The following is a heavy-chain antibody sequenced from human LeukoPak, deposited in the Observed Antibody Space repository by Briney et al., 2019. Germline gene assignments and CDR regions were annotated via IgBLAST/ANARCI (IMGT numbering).Heavy chain of an antibody. CDR2: ISSSSTYI. V-gene: IGHV3-21*06. CDR3: ARGRFGSAPTVYYYYYYYMDV. D-gene: IGHD1-26*01. CDR1: GFTFSSYT. J-gene: IGHJ6*03. Sequence: GGSLRLSCAASGFTFSSYTMNWVRQAPGKGLEWVSSISSSSTYINYADSVKGRFTISRDNAKNSLYLQMNSLRADDTAVYYCARGRFGSAPTVYYYYYYYMDVWGKGTTVTVSS.